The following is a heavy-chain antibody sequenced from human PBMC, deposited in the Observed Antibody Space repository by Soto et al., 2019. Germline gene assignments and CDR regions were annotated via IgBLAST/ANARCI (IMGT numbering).Heavy chain of an antibody. J-gene: IGHJ6*04. CDR3: ARTVYGAGINYSSSRMDG. CDR2: TYYRSKWYN. Sequence: SQSLSLTCAISGDIVSSNIAAWNWISQSPSRGLEWLGRTYYRSKWYNDYAVSVKSRITINPDTSKNQFSLQLNSVTPEDTAVYDCARTVYGAGINYSSSRMDGCGKGTMGTVS. D-gene: IGHD2-15*01. CDR1: GDIVSSNIAA. V-gene: IGHV6-1*01.